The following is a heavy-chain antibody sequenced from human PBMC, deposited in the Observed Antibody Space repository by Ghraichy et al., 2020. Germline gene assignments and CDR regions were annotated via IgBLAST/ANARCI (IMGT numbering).Heavy chain of an antibody. Sequence: SETLSLTCTVSGGSISTYYWSWIRQPPGKGLEWIGYIHSSGSTTYNPSLKSRVTISVDTSKNQFSLKLSSVTAADTAVYYCARGRSSTSARSYYHGLGVWRQGTAVTVSS. J-gene: IGHJ6*02. CDR2: IHSSGST. D-gene: IGHD2-2*01. V-gene: IGHV4-59*01. CDR3: ARGRSSTSARSYYHGLGV. CDR1: GGSISTYY.